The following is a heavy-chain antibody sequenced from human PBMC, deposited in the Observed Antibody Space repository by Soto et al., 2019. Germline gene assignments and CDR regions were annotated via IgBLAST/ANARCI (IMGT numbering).Heavy chain of an antibody. D-gene: IGHD3-22*01. CDR1: GGSISSGDYY. J-gene: IGHJ5*02. CDR2: IYYSGST. CDR3: ARGHYYDSSGWYNWFDH. Sequence: PXETLSLTCTVSGGSISSGDYYWSWIRQPPGKGLEWIGYIYYSGSTYHNPSLKSRVTISVDTSKNQFSLKLSSVTAADTAVYYCARGHYYDSSGWYNWFDHWGQGTLVTVSS. V-gene: IGHV4-30-4*01.